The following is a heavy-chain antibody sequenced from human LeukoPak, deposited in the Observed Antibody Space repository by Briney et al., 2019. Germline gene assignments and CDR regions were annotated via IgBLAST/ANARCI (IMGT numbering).Heavy chain of an antibody. CDR3: AGGFTGAMVPPYCYYMDV. V-gene: IGHV1-18*01. J-gene: IGHJ6*03. Sequence: ASVKVSCKASGYTFTSYGINWVRQAPGQGLEWMGWSSAYNGNTNYAQKLQGRVTMTTDTSTSTAYMELRSLRSDDTAVYYCAGGFTGAMVPPYCYYMDVWGKGTTVTVSS. D-gene: IGHD5-18*01. CDR1: GYTFTSYG. CDR2: SSAYNGNT.